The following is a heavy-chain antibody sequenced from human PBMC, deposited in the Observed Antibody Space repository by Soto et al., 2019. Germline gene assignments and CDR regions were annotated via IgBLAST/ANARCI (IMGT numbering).Heavy chain of an antibody. CDR1: GFTFSSYA. J-gene: IGHJ6*02. D-gene: IGHD3-22*01. Sequence: PGGSLRLSCAASGFTFSSYAMSWVRQAPGKGLEWVSAISGSGGSTYYADSVKGRFTISRDNSKNTLYLQMNSLRAEDTAVYYCAKVPARAGYYDSSGDYYYYYGMDVWGQGTTVTVS. V-gene: IGHV3-23*01. CDR3: AKVPARAGYYDSSGDYYYYYGMDV. CDR2: ISGSGGST.